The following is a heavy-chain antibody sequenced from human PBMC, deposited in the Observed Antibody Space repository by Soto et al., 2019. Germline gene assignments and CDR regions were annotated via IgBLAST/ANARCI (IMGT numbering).Heavy chain of an antibody. CDR2: VSYSDSS. V-gene: IGHV4-59*12. CDR1: GGSMSNFY. CDR3: ARVPGP. D-gene: IGHD7-27*01. J-gene: IGHJ5*02. Sequence: SETLSLTCTVSGGSMSNFYWSWIRQPPGKGLEWIGYVSYSDSSNYNPSLKSRVTISVDRSKNQFSLKLSSVTAADTAVYYCARVPGPWGQGTLVTVSS.